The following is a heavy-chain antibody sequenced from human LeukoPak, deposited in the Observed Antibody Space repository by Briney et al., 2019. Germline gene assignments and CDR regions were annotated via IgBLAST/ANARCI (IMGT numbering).Heavy chain of an antibody. V-gene: IGHV3-23*01. CDR3: AKDATYYYDSLEDYYYGMDV. CDR2: ISGSGGST. CDR1: GFTFSSYA. J-gene: IGHJ6*02. D-gene: IGHD3-22*01. Sequence: GGSLRLSCAASGFTFSSYAMSWVRQAPGKGLEWVSAISGSGGSTYYADSVKGRFTISRDNSKNTLYLQMNSLRAEDTAVYYCAKDATYYYDSLEDYYYGMDVWGQGTTVTVSS.